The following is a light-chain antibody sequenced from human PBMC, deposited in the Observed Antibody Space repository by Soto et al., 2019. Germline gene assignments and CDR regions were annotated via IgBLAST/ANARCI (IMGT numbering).Light chain of an antibody. CDR2: AAS. V-gene: IGKV1-8*01. CDR3: QKYYSYPRK. CDR1: QGISSY. J-gene: IGKJ1*01. Sequence: IQMTQSPSSLSASTGDRVTITCRASQGISSYLAWYQQKPGKAPKLLIYAASTLQSGVPSRFSGSGSGTDFTLTISCLQSEDFATYYCQKYYSYPRKFGQGTKVDIK.